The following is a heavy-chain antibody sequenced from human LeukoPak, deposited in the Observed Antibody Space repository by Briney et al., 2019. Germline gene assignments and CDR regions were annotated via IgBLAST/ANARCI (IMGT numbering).Heavy chain of an antibody. V-gene: IGHV3-23*01. J-gene: IGHJ4*02. CDR3: AKGSCTGGNCRKDLEY. CDR1: GFTFSSHT. Sequence: GGSLRLSCAASGFTFSSHTMSWVRQAPGKGLEWVSAISGSGGTTLYADSVKGRFTISRDNANNTVYLRVNSLRAEDTALYYCAKGSCTGGNCRKDLEYWGQGTLVTVSS. D-gene: IGHD2-15*01. CDR2: ISGSGGTT.